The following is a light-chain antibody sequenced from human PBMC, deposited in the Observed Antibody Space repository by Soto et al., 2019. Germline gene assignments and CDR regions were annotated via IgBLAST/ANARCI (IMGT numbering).Light chain of an antibody. CDR1: QSVSSSY. V-gene: IGKV3-20*01. CDR2: GAS. J-gene: IGKJ3*01. CDR3: QQYGSSPLFT. Sequence: EILLTQSPGTLSLSPGERATLSCRASQSVSSSYLAWYQQKPGQAPRLLIYGASTRATDIPDRFSGSGSGTDFTLTISRLEPEDFAVDYCQQYGSSPLFTFGHRTKVEIK.